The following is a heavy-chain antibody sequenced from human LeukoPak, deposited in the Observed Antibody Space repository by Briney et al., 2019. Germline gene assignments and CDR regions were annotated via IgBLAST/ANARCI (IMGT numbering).Heavy chain of an antibody. CDR2: INPSGGST. Sequence: GASVKVSCKASGYTFTSYYMHWVRQAPGQGLEWMGIINPSGGSTSYAQKFQGRVTISVDRSKNQFSLKLSSVTAADTAVYYCARGPDIVNGPSYGDWYFDLWGRGTLVTVSS. D-gene: IGHD2-15*01. CDR3: ARGPDIVNGPSYGDWYFDL. V-gene: IGHV1-46*01. CDR1: GYTFTSYY. J-gene: IGHJ2*01.